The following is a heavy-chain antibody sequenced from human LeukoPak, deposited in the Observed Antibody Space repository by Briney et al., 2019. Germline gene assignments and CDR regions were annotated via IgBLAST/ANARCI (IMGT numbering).Heavy chain of an antibody. J-gene: IGHJ4*02. CDR3: ASRGIAAGGTPFDY. CDR1: GFTFSSYS. D-gene: IGHD6-13*01. Sequence: PGGSLRLSCAASGFTFSSYSMNWVRQAPGKGLEWVSSISSSSSYIYYADSVKGRFTISRDNAKNSLYLQMNSLRAEDTAVYYCASRGIAAGGTPFDYWGQGTLVTVSS. CDR2: ISSSSSYI. V-gene: IGHV3-21*01.